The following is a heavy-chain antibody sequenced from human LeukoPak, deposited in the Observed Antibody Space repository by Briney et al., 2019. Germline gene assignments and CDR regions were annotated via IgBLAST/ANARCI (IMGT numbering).Heavy chain of an antibody. CDR2: MNPNSGNT. V-gene: IGHV1-8*01. CDR1: GYTFTSYD. CDR3: ARDLQLLEEFDP. Sequence: GASVKVSCKASGYTFTSYDINWGRQATGQGLEWMGWMNPNSGNTGYAQKFQGRVTMTRHTSISTAYMELSSLRSEDTAVYYCARDLQLLEEFDPWGQGTLVTVSS. J-gene: IGHJ5*02. D-gene: IGHD3-3*02.